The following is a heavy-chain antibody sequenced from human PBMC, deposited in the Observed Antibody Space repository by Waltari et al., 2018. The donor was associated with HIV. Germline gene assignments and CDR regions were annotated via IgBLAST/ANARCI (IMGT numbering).Heavy chain of an antibody. CDR1: GGSISSGSYY. D-gene: IGHD6-13*01. J-gene: IGHJ4*02. CDR3: ARVISSSWYYFDY. CDR2: IYTSGST. V-gene: IGHV4-61*02. Sequence: QVQLQASGPGLVKPSQPLSLTCPVSGGSISSGSYYCSWIRQPAGKGLEWIGRIYTSGSTNYNPSLKSRVTISVDTSKNQFSLKLSSVTAADTAVYYCARVISSSWYYFDYWGQGTLVTVSS.